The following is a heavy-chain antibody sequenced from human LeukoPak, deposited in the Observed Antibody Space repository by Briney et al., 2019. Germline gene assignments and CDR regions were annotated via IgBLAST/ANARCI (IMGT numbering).Heavy chain of an antibody. D-gene: IGHD1-1*01. V-gene: IGHV4-30-4*08. Sequence: ETSETLSLTCTVSGGSISSGDYYWSWIRQPPGKGLEWIGYIYYSGSTYYNPSLKSRVTISVDTSKNQFSLKLSSVTAADTAVYYCAKAPGSHHPYAFDIWVQGTMVTVSS. CDR1: GGSISSGDYY. J-gene: IGHJ3*02. CDR3: AKAPGSHHPYAFDI. CDR2: IYYSGST.